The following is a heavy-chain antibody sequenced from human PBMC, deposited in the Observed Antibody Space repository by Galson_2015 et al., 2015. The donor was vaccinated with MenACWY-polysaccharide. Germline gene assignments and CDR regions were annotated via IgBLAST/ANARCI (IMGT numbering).Heavy chain of an antibody. Sequence: SLRLSCAASGFTVSSNYMGWVRQAPGKGLEWVSVISSGGDTYYADSVKGRFTISRDNSKNTLYLQMNSLRSEDTAVYYCARDTTLDYWGRGTLITVSA. V-gene: IGHV3-66*02. CDR3: ARDTTLDY. CDR1: GFTVSSNY. J-gene: IGHJ4*02. D-gene: IGHD1-26*01. CDR2: ISSGGDT.